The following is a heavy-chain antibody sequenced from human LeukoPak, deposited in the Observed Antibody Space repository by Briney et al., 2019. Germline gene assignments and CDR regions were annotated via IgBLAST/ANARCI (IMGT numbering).Heavy chain of an antibody. CDR1: GDSVSSNSAA. Sequence: SQTLSLTCALSGDSVSSNSAAWNWIRQSPSRGLEWLGRTYYRSKWYNDYAVSVKGRITINPDTSKNQFSLQLNSVTPEDTAVYYCAGSRTYSSSWQFDYWGQGTLVTVSS. CDR3: AGSRTYSSSWQFDY. V-gene: IGHV6-1*01. CDR2: TYYRSKWYN. J-gene: IGHJ4*02. D-gene: IGHD6-13*01.